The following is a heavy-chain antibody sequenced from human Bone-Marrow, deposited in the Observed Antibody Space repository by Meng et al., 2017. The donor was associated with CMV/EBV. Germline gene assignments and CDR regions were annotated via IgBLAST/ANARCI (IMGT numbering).Heavy chain of an antibody. Sequence: ASVKVSRKASGYTFTGYYMHWVRQAPGQGLEWMGWINPNSGGTNYAQKFQGRVTMTRDTSISTAYMGLSRLRSDDTAVYYCSRDRIAARRAGELDYYYYGMDVWGQGTTVTVSS. CDR1: GYTFTGYY. CDR3: SRDRIAARRAGELDYYYYGMDV. D-gene: IGHD6-6*01. V-gene: IGHV1-2*02. CDR2: INPNSGGT. J-gene: IGHJ6*02.